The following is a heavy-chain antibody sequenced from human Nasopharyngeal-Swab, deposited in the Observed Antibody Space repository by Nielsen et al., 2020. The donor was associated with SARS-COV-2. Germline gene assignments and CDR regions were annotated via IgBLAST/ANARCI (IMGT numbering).Heavy chain of an antibody. CDR1: GFTFSSYA. CDR3: TKTLRRGWYFDY. D-gene: IGHD6-19*01. CDR2: ISGSGGSI. Sequence: GESLKISCATLGFTFSSYAMSWVHQAPGKGLEWVSTISGSGGSIYYADSVKGRFTISRDNSKNTLYLQMNSLRVEDTAVYYCTKTLRRGWYFDYWGQGTLVTVSS. V-gene: IGHV3-23*01. J-gene: IGHJ4*02.